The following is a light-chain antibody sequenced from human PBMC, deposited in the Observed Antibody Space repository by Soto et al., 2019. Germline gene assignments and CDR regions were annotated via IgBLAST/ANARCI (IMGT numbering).Light chain of an antibody. J-gene: IGKJ3*01. CDR2: ATS. V-gene: IGKV1-16*01. Sequence: DIQMTQSPSSLSASVGDRVTINCRASQATSNYVAWFQQKPGEAPKSLMFATSTLQSGVPSRFRGSGSQTDFTLPITNLQPEDFATYFCQQYHSLPFTFGPGTTVHFK. CDR1: QATSNY. CDR3: QQYHSLPFT.